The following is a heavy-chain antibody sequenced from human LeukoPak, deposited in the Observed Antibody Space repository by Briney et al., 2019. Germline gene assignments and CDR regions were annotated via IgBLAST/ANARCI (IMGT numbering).Heavy chain of an antibody. V-gene: IGHV1-24*01. J-gene: IGHJ4*02. D-gene: IGHD3-9*01. CDR3: ATSYYDILTGYRPLAY. CDR1: GGTFSSYA. CDR2: FDPENGET. Sequence: ASVKVSCKASGGTFSSYAISWVRQAPGKGLEWMGGFDPENGETIYAQKFQGRVTMTEDTSTDTAYMELSSLRSEDTAVYYCATSYYDILTGYRPLAYWGQGTLVTVSS.